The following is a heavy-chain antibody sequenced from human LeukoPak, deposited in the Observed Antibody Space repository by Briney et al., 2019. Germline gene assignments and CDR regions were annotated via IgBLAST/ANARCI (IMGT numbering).Heavy chain of an antibody. CDR1: GGSVSSGSYY. V-gene: IGHV4-61*01. CDR2: IYYSGSN. CDR3: ASSPRWSTDFDY. D-gene: IGHD1-1*01. J-gene: IGHJ4*02. Sequence: PSETLSLTCTVSGGSVSSGSYYWSCIRQPPGTGLEWIGYIYYSGSNNYDPSLKNRVTISVDTSKNQFSLKLSSVTAADTAVYYCASSPRWSTDFDYWGQGTLGTVSS.